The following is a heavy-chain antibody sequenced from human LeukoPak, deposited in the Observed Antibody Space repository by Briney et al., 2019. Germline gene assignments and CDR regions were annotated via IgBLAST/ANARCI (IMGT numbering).Heavy chain of an antibody. J-gene: IGHJ6*03. CDR1: GGSISSGGYY. CDR2: IYHSGST. Sequence: SETLSLTCTVSGGSISSGGYYWSWIRQPPGKGLEWIGYIYHSGSTYYNPSLKSRVTISVDRSKNQFSLKLSSVTAADTAVYYCARGVTGTTNHYYYMDVWGKGTTVTVSS. CDR3: ARGVTGTTNHYYYMDV. V-gene: IGHV4-30-2*01. D-gene: IGHD1-7*01.